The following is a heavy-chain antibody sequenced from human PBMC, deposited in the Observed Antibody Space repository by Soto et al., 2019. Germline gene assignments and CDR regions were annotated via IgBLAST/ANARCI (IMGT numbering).Heavy chain of an antibody. Sequence: ASVKVSCKASGYTFTSYAMHWVRQAPGQRLEWMGWINAGNGNTKYSQKFQGRVTITRDTSASTAYMELSSLRSEDTAVYYCASEFLHPDDTDRYYYGMDVWGQGTTVTVSS. D-gene: IGHD3-3*01. V-gene: IGHV1-3*01. CDR2: INAGNGNT. CDR3: ASEFLHPDDTDRYYYGMDV. CDR1: GYTFTSYA. J-gene: IGHJ6*02.